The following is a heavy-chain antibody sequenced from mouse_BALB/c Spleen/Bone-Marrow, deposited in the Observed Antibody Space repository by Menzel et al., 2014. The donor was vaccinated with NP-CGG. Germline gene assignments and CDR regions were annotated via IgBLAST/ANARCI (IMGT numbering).Heavy chain of an antibody. D-gene: IGHD3-1*01. J-gene: IGHJ4*01. Sequence: QVQLKDSGADLVKPGDSVKLSCKASGYTFTSYYMYWVKQRPGQGLEWFGEINPSNGGTNFNEKFKNQATLTVDKSSSTAYMQLSSLTSEDSAVYYSSRGHRDAWDYWGQGTSVTVPS. CDR2: INPSNGGT. CDR3: SRGHRDAWDY. CDR1: GYTFTSYY. V-gene: IGHV1-53*01.